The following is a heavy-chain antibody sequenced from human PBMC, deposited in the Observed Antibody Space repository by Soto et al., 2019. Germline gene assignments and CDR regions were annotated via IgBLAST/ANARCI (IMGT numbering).Heavy chain of an antibody. Sequence: VGSLRLSCAASGFTFSSYGMHWVRQAPGKGLEWVAVISYDGSNKYYADSVKGRFTISRDNSKNTLYLQMNSLRAEDTAVYYCAKDGVRFLEWLFYFDYWGQGTLVTVSS. V-gene: IGHV3-30*18. CDR2: ISYDGSNK. D-gene: IGHD3-3*01. J-gene: IGHJ4*02. CDR3: AKDGVRFLEWLFYFDY. CDR1: GFTFSSYG.